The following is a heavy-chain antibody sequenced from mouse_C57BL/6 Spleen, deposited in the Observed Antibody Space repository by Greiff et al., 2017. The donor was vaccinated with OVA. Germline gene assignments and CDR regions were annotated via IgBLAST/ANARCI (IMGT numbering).Heavy chain of an antibody. CDR1: GYAFTNYL. D-gene: IGHD1-1*01. CDR3: ARSTTVVATGAMDY. J-gene: IGHJ4*01. V-gene: IGHV1-54*01. CDR2: INPGSGGT. Sequence: VQLRQSGAELVRPGTSVKVSCKASGYAFTNYLIEWVKQRPGQGLEWIGVINPGSGGTNYNEKFKGKATLTADKSSSTAYMQLSSLTSEDSAVYVCARSTTVVATGAMDYWGQGTSVTVSS.